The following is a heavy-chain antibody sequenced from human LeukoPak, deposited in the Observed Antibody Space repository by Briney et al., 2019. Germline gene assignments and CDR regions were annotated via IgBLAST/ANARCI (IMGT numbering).Heavy chain of an antibody. Sequence: KPSETLSLTCTVSGGSISSYYWSWIRQPPGKGLEWIGYIYYSGSTNYNPSLKSRVTISVDTSKNQFSLKLSSVTAADTAVYYCASGNVVVIAQRYFDLWGRGTLVTVSS. J-gene: IGHJ2*01. CDR3: ASGNVVVIAQRYFDL. D-gene: IGHD2-21*01. V-gene: IGHV4-59*08. CDR1: GGSISSYY. CDR2: IYYSGST.